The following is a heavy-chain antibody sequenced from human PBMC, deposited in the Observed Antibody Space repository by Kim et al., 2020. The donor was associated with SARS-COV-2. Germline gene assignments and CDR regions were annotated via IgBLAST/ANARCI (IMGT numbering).Heavy chain of an antibody. Sequence: SETLSLTCTVSGDSITSGGYYWSWFRQPAGKKLEWIGRVHSSGSTDYNPSFWSWVTISLSASKNQSSLRLRSVTAADSAVYFCARGGVWFGAWGQGALVTVSS. CDR3: ARGGVWFGA. CDR2: VHSSGST. J-gene: IGHJ5*02. V-gene: IGHV4-61*02. CDR1: GDSITSGGYY.